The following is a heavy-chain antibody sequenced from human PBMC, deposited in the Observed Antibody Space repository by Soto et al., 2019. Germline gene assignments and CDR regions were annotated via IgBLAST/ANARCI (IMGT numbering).Heavy chain of an antibody. D-gene: IGHD1-26*01. CDR3: VRDPSGHGMDV. CDR2: IGKAGDT. Sequence: VQLVESGGRLVQPGGSLRLSCAASGFTFSNYDMHWVRQVTGKGLEWVSDIGKAGDTYYLDSVKGRFTISRENAKNSLYLQMNSLRVEDTALYYCVRDPSGHGMDVWGQGTTVTVSS. V-gene: IGHV3-13*01. J-gene: IGHJ6*02. CDR1: GFTFSNYD.